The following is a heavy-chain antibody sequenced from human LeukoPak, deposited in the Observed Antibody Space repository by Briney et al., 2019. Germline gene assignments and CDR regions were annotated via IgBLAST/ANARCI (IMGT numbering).Heavy chain of an antibody. V-gene: IGHV1-24*01. CDR1: GSSLTESS. CDR2: TDPEDGET. CDR3: AGGPPGQLYDN. D-gene: IGHD6-6*01. J-gene: IGHJ4*02. Sequence: ASVKVSCKVSGSSLTESSLHWVRQAPGKGLQWMGGTDPEDGETIYAQKFQGRVTMTEDTSTDTAYIELSSLRSEDTAVYYCAGGPPGQLYDNWGQGTLVTVSS.